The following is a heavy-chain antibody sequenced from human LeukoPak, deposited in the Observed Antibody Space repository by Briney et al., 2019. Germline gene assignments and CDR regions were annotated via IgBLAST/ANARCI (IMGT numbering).Heavy chain of an antibody. CDR1: GFTFSSYG. Sequence: PGRSLRLSCAASGFTFSSYGMHWVRQAPGKGLEWVAYINGGGSPIYYADSVRGRFTISRDNADNSLYLHMNSLRAEDTAVYYCVRDNPRCCRVIPANSDDYWGQGTLVTVSS. CDR3: VRDNPRCCRVIPANSDDY. J-gene: IGHJ4*02. V-gene: IGHV3-48*01. CDR2: INGGGSPI. D-gene: IGHD2-21*01.